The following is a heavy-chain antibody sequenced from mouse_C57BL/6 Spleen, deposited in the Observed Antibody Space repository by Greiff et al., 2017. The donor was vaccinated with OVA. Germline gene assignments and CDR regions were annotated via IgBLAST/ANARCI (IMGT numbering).Heavy chain of an antibody. CDR1: GYTFTSYW. Sequence: VKLQQPGAELVKPGASVKLSCKASGYTFTSYWMHWVKQRPGQGLEWIGMIHPNSGSTNYNEKFKSKATLTVDKSSSTAYMQLSSLTSEDSAVYYCARERDYSYYAMDYWGQGTSVTVSS. CDR2: IHPNSGST. D-gene: IGHD1-1*01. V-gene: IGHV1-64*01. J-gene: IGHJ4*01. CDR3: ARERDYSYYAMDY.